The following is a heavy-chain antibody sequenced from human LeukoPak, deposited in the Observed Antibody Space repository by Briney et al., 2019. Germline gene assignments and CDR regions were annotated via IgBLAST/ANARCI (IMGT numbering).Heavy chain of an antibody. D-gene: IGHD5-12*01. CDR3: ARDPTRYSGYDSAYYFDY. J-gene: IGHJ4*02. CDR1: GYTFTGYY. CDR2: INPNSGGT. V-gene: IGHV1-2*02. Sequence: ASVKASCKASGYTFTGYYMHWGRQAPGQGLEWMGWINPNSGGTNYAQKFQGRVTMTRDTSISTAYMELSRLRSDDTAVYYCARDPTRYSGYDSAYYFDYWGQGTLVTVSS.